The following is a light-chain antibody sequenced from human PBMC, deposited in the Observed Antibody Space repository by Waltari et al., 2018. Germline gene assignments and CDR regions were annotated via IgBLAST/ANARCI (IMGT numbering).Light chain of an antibody. CDR3: QQYDNKST. CDR2: KTS. V-gene: IGKV1-5*03. Sequence: DIQMTQSPSTVSASVGDRVTVTCRASQSFDDYVAWYQQQTGKAPKLLIYKTSLLDSGVPSRFSGRGAATEFTLTISSLQPDDFATYYCQQYDNKSTFGQGTKVEIK. J-gene: IGKJ1*01. CDR1: QSFDDY.